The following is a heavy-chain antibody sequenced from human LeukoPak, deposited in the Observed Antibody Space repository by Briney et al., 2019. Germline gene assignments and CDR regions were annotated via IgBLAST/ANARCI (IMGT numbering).Heavy chain of an antibody. CDR1: GYTFTGYY. CDR2: INPNSGGT. D-gene: IGHD1-1*01. Sequence: ASVKVSCKASGYTFTGYYMHWVRQAPGQGLEWMGWINPNSGGTNYAQKFQGRVTMTRDTSISTDYMELSRLRSDDTAVYYCARGRTTGTTALGWFDPWGQGTLVTVSS. CDR3: ARGRTTGTTALGWFDP. J-gene: IGHJ5*02. V-gene: IGHV1-2*02.